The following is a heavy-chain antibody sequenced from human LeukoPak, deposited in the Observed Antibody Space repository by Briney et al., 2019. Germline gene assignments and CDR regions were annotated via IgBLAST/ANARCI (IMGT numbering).Heavy chain of an antibody. CDR1: GGSISNYN. D-gene: IGHD6-19*01. CDR3: ARPHSSGWYGAFDI. J-gene: IGHJ3*02. V-gene: IGHV4-4*09. CDR2: IYTGGST. Sequence: PSETLSLTYTVSGGSISNYNWNWIRQPPGKGLERIGYIYTGGSTNYNPSLKSRVTISVDTSKNQSSLKLSSVTAADTAVYYCARPHSSGWYGAFDIWGQGTMVTVS.